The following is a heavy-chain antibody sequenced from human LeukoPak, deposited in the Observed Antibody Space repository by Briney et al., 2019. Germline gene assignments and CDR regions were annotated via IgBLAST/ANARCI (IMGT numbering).Heavy chain of an antibody. CDR2: INPNGGNT. Sequence: ASVKVSCKASGYTFTNYYMHWVRQAPGQGLEWMGMINPNGGNTNYAQKFQGRVTMTRDMSMSTVYTELSSLRSEDTAVFYCTTFYYWGQGTLVTVSS. D-gene: IGHD1-1*01. V-gene: IGHV1-46*01. J-gene: IGHJ4*02. CDR3: TTFYY. CDR1: GYTFTNYY.